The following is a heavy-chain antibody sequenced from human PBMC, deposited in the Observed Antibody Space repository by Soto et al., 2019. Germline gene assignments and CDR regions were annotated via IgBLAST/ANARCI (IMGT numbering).Heavy chain of an antibody. V-gene: IGHV1-46*01. Sequence: QVQLVQSGAEGKKPGASVKVSCKASGYTFTSYYMHWVRQAPGQGLEWMGIINPSGGSTSYAQKFQGRVTMTRDTSTSTVYMELSSLRSEDTAVYYCARDLRPAAKGDAMDVWGQGTTVTVSS. CDR1: GYTFTSYY. D-gene: IGHD2-2*01. CDR3: ARDLRPAAKGDAMDV. CDR2: INPSGGST. J-gene: IGHJ6*02.